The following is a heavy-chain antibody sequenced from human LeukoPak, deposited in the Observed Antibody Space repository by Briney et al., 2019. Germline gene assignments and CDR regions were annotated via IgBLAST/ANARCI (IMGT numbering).Heavy chain of an antibody. V-gene: IGHV4-34*01. J-gene: IGHJ4*02. D-gene: IGHD5-12*01. CDR2: INHSGST. CDR1: GGSFSGYY. CDR3: ASRSVAYYFDY. Sequence: PSETLSLTCAGYGGSFSGYYWSWIRQPPGKGLEWIGEINHSGSTNYNPSLKSRVAISVDTSKNQFSLKLSSVTAADTAVYYCASRSVAYYFDYWGQGTLVTVSS.